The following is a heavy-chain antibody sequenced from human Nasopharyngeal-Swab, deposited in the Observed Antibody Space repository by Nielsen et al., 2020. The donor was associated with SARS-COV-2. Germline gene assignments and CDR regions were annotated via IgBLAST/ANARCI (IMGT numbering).Heavy chain of an antibody. D-gene: IGHD6-13*01. CDR3: AKAPIAAAGSYYYYGMDV. CDR2: ISYDGSNK. Sequence: GESLKISCEASGFTFNNYGMHWVRQAPGKGLELVAVISYDGSNKYYADSVKGRFTISRDNSKNTLYLQMNSLRAEDTAVYYCAKAPIAAAGSYYYYGMDVWGQWTTVTVSS. CDR1: GFTFNNYG. V-gene: IGHV3-30*18. J-gene: IGHJ6*02.